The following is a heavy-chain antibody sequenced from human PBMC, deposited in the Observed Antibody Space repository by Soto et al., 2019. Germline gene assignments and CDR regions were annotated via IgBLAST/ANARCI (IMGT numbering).Heavy chain of an antibody. V-gene: IGHV4-34*01. J-gene: IGHJ6*02. Sequence: PSETLSLTCAVYGGSFSGYYWSWIRQPPGKGLEWIGEINHSGSTNYNPSLKSRVTISVDTYKNQFSLKLSSVTAADTAVYYCARDSSPPYDFWSGYSPYYYGMDVWGQGTKVTVSS. D-gene: IGHD3-3*01. CDR3: ARDSSPPYDFWSGYSPYYYGMDV. CDR2: INHSGST. CDR1: GGSFSGYY.